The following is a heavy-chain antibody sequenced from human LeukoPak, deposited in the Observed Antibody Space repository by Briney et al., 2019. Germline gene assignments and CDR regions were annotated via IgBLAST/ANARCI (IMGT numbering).Heavy chain of an antibody. V-gene: IGHV1-69*06. CDR3: ARGFSRCSSTSCYWTYYYYYMDV. CDR1: GGTFSSYA. Sequence: GASVKVSCKASGGTFSSYAISWVRQAPGQGLEWMGGIIPIFGTANYAQKFQGRVTITADKSTSTAYMELSSLRSEDTAVYYCARGFSRCSSTSCYWTYYYYYMDVWGKGTTVTVSS. J-gene: IGHJ6*03. D-gene: IGHD2-2*01. CDR2: IIPIFGTA.